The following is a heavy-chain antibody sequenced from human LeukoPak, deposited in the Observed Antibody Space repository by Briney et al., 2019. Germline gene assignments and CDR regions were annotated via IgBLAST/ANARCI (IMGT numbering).Heavy chain of an antibody. D-gene: IGHD3-10*01. CDR1: GHSISSYY. V-gene: IGHV4-59*01. J-gene: IGHJ6*03. CDR3: ARYVGVRDRHYLDV. Sequence: SETLSLTCAVSGHSISSYYGSWIPQPPGKRLEYIAYMQYGRDTNYSPSLKSRVTISVDTFNSQFSLKLSFVSAVDTAVYYCARYVGVRDRHYLDVWGKGTTVTVSS. CDR2: MQYGRDT.